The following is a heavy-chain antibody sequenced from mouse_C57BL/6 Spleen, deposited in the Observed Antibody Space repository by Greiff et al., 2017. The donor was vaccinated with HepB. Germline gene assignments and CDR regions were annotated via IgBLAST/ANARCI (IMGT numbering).Heavy chain of an antibody. CDR2: ISDGGSYT. V-gene: IGHV5-4*03. CDR3: ARYYVGYWYFDV. J-gene: IGHJ1*03. CDR1: GFTFSSYA. Sequence: DVMLVESGGGLVKPGGSLKLSCAASGFTFSSYAMSWVRQTPEKRLEWVATISDGGSYTYYPDNVKGRFTISRDNAKNNLYLQMSHLKSEDTAMYYCARYYVGYWYFDVWGTGTTVTVSS. D-gene: IGHD1-1*01.